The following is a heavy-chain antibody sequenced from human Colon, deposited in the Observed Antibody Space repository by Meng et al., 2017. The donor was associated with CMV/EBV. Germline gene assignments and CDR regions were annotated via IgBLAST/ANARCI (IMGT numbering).Heavy chain of an antibody. D-gene: IGHD3-10*01. CDR3: ARGRGRGYGMDV. CDR1: GFTFNAYA. Sequence: GGSLRLSCAASGFTFNAYAMAWVRQVPGKGLQWVAAISSNSGRSYYADSVKGRFTVSRDNSKNILYLQMNNMGVEDAALYYCARGRGRGYGMDVWGQGTTVTVSS. V-gene: IGHV3-23*01. J-gene: IGHJ6*02. CDR2: ISSNSGRS.